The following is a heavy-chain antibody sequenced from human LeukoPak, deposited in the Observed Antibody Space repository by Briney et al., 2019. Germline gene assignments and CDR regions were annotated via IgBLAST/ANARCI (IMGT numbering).Heavy chain of an antibody. CDR3: ARDDS. V-gene: IGHV3-30-3*01. J-gene: IGHJ6*02. Sequence: SGGSLRLSCVASGFTFSSYAMHWVRRAPGKGLEWVAVISYDGSNKYYADSVKGRFTISRDNSKNTLYLQMNSLRAEDTAVYYCARDDSWGQGTTVTVSS. CDR2: ISYDGSNK. CDR1: GFTFSSYA. D-gene: IGHD2-21*01.